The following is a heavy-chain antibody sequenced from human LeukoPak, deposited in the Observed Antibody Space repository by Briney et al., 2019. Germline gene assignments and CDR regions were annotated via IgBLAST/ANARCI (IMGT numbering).Heavy chain of an antibody. Sequence: GASVKVSCKASGYTFISFYIHWVRQAPGQGLEWMGVINPSGGTTLYAQKFQGRVTITRDTSTSTVYMELSSLRSEDTAVYYCARGYCNGGSCYSFYYWGQGTLVTVSS. J-gene: IGHJ4*02. CDR2: INPSGGTT. D-gene: IGHD2-15*01. CDR1: GYTFISFY. V-gene: IGHV1-46*01. CDR3: ARGYCNGGSCYSFYY.